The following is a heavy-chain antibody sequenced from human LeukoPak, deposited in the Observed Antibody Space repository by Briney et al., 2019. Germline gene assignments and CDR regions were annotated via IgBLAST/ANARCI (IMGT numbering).Heavy chain of an antibody. CDR3: ARDAKRASMTTFRGARPYHFDS. D-gene: IGHD3-16*01. CDR2: IYFSGST. Sequence: SETLSLTCAVYGESFSDHYWSWIRQPPGKGLEWIGNIYFSGSTYYNPSLKSRVTISVDTSKNQFSLKLNSVTAADTAVYYCARDAKRASMTTFRGARPYHFDSWGQGTLVTVSS. CDR1: GESFSDHY. V-gene: IGHV4-34*01. J-gene: IGHJ4*02.